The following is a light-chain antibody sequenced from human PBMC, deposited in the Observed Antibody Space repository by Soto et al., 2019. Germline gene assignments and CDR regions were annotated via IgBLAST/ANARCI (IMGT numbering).Light chain of an antibody. V-gene: IGKV3-11*01. J-gene: IGKJ5*01. CDR2: DAS. CDR1: QSVTTN. Sequence: EIVLTQYPGTLSLSPGERATLSCRAGQSVSQSVTTNLAWYQQKPGQAPRLLIYDASNRATGIPARVSGSGSGTDFTLTISSLEPEDFAVYDCQQGSKSPTTLGQGTRLEIK. CDR3: QQGSKSPTT.